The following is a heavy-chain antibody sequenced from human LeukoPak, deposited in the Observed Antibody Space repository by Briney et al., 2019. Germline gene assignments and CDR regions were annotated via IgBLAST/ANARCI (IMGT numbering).Heavy chain of an antibody. CDR2: IGGSGGST. CDR3: AKEMTTVTTVYYYYMDV. D-gene: IGHD4-17*01. CDR1: GFTFDDYA. J-gene: IGHJ6*03. V-gene: IGHV3-23*01. Sequence: GGSLRLSCAASGFTFDDYAMHWVRQGPGKGLEWISAIGGSGGSTYYADSVKGRFTISRDNSKNTLYLQMNSLTAEDTAVYYCAKEMTTVTTVYYYYMDVWGKGTTVTISS.